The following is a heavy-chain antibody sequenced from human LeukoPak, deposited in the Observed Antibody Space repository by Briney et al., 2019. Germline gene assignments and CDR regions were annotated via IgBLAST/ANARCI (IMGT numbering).Heavy chain of an antibody. CDR3: ARQAGYDFWSGYPLDY. CDR1: GGSFSGYY. Sequence: SETLSLTCAVYGGSFSGYYWSWIRQPPGKGLEWIGEINHSGSTNYNPSLKSRVTISVDTSKNQFSLKLSSVTAADTAVYYCARQAGYDFWSGYPLDYWGQGTLVTVSS. J-gene: IGHJ4*02. V-gene: IGHV4-34*01. D-gene: IGHD3-3*01. CDR2: INHSGST.